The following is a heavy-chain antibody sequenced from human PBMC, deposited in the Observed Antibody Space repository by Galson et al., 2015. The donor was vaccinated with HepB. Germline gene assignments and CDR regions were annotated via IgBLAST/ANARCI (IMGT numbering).Heavy chain of an antibody. J-gene: IGHJ4*02. CDR1: GFTFSGYA. V-gene: IGHV3-30-3*01. CDR2: ISYDEGNK. Sequence: SLRLSCAASGFTFSGYAMHWVRQAPGKGLEWVALISYDEGNKNYADSVKGRFTISRDNSKDTLFLQMNSLRPEDTAVYYCARGQLEWLLKSGLLDYWGQGTLVTVSS. D-gene: IGHD3-3*01. CDR3: ARGQLEWLLKSGLLDY.